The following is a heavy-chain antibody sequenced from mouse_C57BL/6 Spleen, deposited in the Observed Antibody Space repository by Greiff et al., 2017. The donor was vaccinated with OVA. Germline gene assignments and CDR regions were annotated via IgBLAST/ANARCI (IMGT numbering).Heavy chain of an antibody. CDR2: ISDGGSYT. J-gene: IGHJ2*01. Sequence: EVKLVESGGGLVKPGGSLKLSCAASGFTFSSYAMSWVRQTPEKRLEWVATISDGGSYTYYPDNVKGRFTIFRDNAKNNLYLQMSHLKSEDTAMYYCARGSYSNYFDYWGQGTTLTVSS. D-gene: IGHD2-5*01. V-gene: IGHV5-4*03. CDR3: ARGSYSNYFDY. CDR1: GFTFSSYA.